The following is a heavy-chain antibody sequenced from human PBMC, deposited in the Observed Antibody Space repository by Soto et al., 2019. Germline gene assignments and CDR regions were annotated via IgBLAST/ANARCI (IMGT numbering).Heavy chain of an antibody. J-gene: IGHJ3*02. D-gene: IGHD1-1*01. Sequence: SETLSLTCTVSGGSISSYYWSWIRQPPGKGLEWIGYIYYSGSTNYNPSPKSRVTISVDTSKNQFSLKPSSVTAADAAVYYCARLGTAAFDIWGQGTMVTVSS. CDR2: IYYSGST. CDR1: GGSISSYY. CDR3: ARLGTAAFDI. V-gene: IGHV4-59*08.